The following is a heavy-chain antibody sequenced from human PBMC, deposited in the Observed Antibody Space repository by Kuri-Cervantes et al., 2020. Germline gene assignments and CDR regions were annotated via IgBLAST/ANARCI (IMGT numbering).Heavy chain of an antibody. J-gene: IGHJ3*01. CDR1: GFTFDDYA. CDR2: ISWNSGSI. Sequence: GGSLRLSCAASGFTFDDYAMHWVRQAPGKGLEWVSGISWNSGSIGYADSVKGRFTISRDNAKNTLYLQMNSLRAEDTAVYYCASTKRGSNAFDVWGQGTMVTVSS. V-gene: IGHV3-9*01. CDR3: ASTKRGSNAFDV. D-gene: IGHD2-8*01.